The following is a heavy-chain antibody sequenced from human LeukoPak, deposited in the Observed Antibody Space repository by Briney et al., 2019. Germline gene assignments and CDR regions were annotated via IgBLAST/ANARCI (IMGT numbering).Heavy chain of an antibody. CDR1: GGSISSYY. J-gene: IGHJ5*02. Sequence: SETLSLTCTVSGGSISSYYWSWIRQPPGKGLEWIGYIYYSGSTNYNPSLKSRVTISVDTSKNQFSLKLSSVTAADTAVYYCASYGSLVRAHWFDPWGQGTLVTVSS. D-gene: IGHD3-10*01. CDR2: IYYSGST. V-gene: IGHV4-59*01. CDR3: ASYGSLVRAHWFDP.